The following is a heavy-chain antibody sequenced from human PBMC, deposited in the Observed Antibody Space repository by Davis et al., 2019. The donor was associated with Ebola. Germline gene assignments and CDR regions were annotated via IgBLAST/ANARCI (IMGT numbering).Heavy chain of an antibody. D-gene: IGHD2-2*01. V-gene: IGHV1-69*13. CDR1: GGTFSSYA. Sequence: SVKVSCKASGGTFSSYAISWVRQAPGQGLEWMGGIIPIFGTANYAQKFQGRVTITADESTSTAYMELSSLRSEDTAVYYCARSLVPAGRDAFDIWGQGTMVTVSS. CDR3: ARSLVPAGRDAFDI. J-gene: IGHJ3*02. CDR2: IIPIFGTA.